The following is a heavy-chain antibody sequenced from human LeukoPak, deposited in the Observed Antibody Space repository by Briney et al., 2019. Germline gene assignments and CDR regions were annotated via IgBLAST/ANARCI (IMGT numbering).Heavy chain of an antibody. J-gene: IGHJ4*02. CDR2: INPKSGGA. CDR3: ARLYSWDYFDY. V-gene: IGHV1-2*02. Sequence: GASVKVSCKASGYTFTDYYIHWVRQAPGQGLEWMGWINPKSGGANYAQKFQGTVTMTRDTSISTAYMELSRLRFDDTAVYYCARLYSWDYFDYWGQGTLVTVSS. CDR1: GYTFTDYY. D-gene: IGHD5-18*01.